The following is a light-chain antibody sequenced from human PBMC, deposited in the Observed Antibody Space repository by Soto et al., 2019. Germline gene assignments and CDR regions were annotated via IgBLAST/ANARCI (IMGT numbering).Light chain of an antibody. J-gene: IGKJ4*01. CDR3: HQRSSWPHT. V-gene: IGKV3-11*01. Sequence: EIVLIQSPATLSLSPGERATLSCRASQSVGSYLAWYQQKPGQAPRLLIYDASNRATGIPAKFSGSGSGTDFTLTISSREPEDFSVYYCHQRSSWPHTFGGGTKVEIK. CDR1: QSVGSY. CDR2: DAS.